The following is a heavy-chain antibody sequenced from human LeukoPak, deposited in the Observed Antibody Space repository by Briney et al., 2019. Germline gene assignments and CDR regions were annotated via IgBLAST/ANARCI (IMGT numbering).Heavy chain of an antibody. D-gene: IGHD2-2*01. CDR2: IYPGDSDT. CDR3: ARGQVVPAVLGAFDI. V-gene: IGHV5-51*01. CDR1: GYSFSSYW. Sequence: SGESLKISCKASGYSFSSYWIGWVRQMPGKGLEWMGIIYPGDSDTRYSPSFQGQVTISADKSISTAYLQWSSLKASDTAMYYCARGQVVPAVLGAFDIWGQGTMVTVSS. J-gene: IGHJ3*02.